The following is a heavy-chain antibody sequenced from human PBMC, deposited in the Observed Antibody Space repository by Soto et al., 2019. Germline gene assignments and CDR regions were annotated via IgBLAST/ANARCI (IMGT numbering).Heavy chain of an antibody. CDR3: ARGSTSLWEYNWFDP. J-gene: IGHJ5*02. CDR2: MNPNSGNT. Sequence: GASVKVSCKASGYTFTSYDINWVRQATGQGLEWMGWMNPNSGNTGYAQKFQGRVTMTRNTSISTAYMELSSLRSEDTAVYYCARGSTSLWEYNWFDPWGQGTLVTVSS. D-gene: IGHD3-3*01. V-gene: IGHV1-8*01. CDR1: GYTFTSYD.